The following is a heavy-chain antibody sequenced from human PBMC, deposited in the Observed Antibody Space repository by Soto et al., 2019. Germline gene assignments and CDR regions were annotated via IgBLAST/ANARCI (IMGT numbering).Heavy chain of an antibody. Sequence: GASVKVSCKVSGYTLTELSMHWVRQAPGKGLEWMGGFDPEDGETIYAQKFQGRVTMTEDTSTDTAYMELSSLRSEDTAVYYCATGVYQLLWHNWFDPWGQGTLVTVSS. CDR1: GYTLTELS. J-gene: IGHJ5*02. CDR3: ATGVYQLLWHNWFDP. D-gene: IGHD2-2*01. CDR2: FDPEDGET. V-gene: IGHV1-24*01.